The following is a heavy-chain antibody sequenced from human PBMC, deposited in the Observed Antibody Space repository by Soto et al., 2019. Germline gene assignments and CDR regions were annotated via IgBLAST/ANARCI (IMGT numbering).Heavy chain of an antibody. CDR1: GFTFSSYS. CDR3: ARGLPSITMIVVVPPAPPDI. CDR2: ISSSSSYI. Sequence: EVQLVESGGGLVKPGGSLRLSCAASGFTFSSYSMNWVRQAPGKGLEWVSSISSSSSYIYYADSVKGRFTISRDNAKNSLYLQMNSLRAEDTAVYSCARGLPSITMIVVVPPAPPDIWGQGTMVTVSS. J-gene: IGHJ3*02. V-gene: IGHV3-21*01. D-gene: IGHD3-22*01.